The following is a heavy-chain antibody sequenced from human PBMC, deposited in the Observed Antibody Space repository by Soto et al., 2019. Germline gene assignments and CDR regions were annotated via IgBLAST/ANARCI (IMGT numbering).Heavy chain of an antibody. V-gene: IGHV3-13*04. CDR2: IGTAGDT. D-gene: IGHD3-22*01. CDR3: ARAIDPTLFYY. CDR1: GFTFRSYD. Sequence: GGSLRISFSASGFTFRSYDMHWVRQGPGKVLELVSAIGTAGDTNYAGSVKGRFTISRENAKNSLYLQMNSLRAGETAIYFCARAIDPTLFYYWGHGTLVNVSS. J-gene: IGHJ4*01.